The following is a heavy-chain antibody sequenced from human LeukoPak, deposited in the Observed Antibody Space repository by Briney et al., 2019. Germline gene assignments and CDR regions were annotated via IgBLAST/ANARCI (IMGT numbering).Heavy chain of an antibody. CDR3: ASGELRFLEWLFRR. J-gene: IGHJ4*02. D-gene: IGHD3-3*01. CDR1: GYSISSGYY. Sequence: PSETLSLTCTVSGYSISSGYYWGWIRQPPGKGLEWIGSIYHSGSTYYNPSLKSRVTISVDTPKNQFSLKLSSVTAADTAVYYCASGELRFLEWLFRRWGQGTLVTVSS. CDR2: IYHSGST. V-gene: IGHV4-38-2*02.